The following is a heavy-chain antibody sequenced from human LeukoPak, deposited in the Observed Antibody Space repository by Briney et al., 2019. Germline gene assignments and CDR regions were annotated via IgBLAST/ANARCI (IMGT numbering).Heavy chain of an antibody. CDR2: INHSGST. CDR3: ARPNLEWFLPASAHAFDI. Sequence: SETLSLTCTVSGGSMSHHWSWIRQPPGKGLEWIGEINHSGSTNYNPSLKSRVTISVDTSKNQFSLKLSSVTAADTAVYYCARPNLEWFLPASAHAFDIWGQGTMVTVSS. J-gene: IGHJ3*02. D-gene: IGHD3-3*01. CDR1: GGSMSHH. V-gene: IGHV4-34*01.